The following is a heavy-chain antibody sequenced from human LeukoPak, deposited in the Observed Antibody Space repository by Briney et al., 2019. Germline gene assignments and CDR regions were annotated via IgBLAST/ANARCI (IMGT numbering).Heavy chain of an antibody. D-gene: IGHD1-26*01. CDR3: ARAPKGVTTGYFDH. J-gene: IGHJ4*02. Sequence: GASVKVSCKASGYTFTTYYIHWVRQAPGQGLEWMGIINPSGGSTTYAQIFQGRVTLTRDTSTSTAYMELSSLRSDDTAVYYCARAPKGVTTGYFDHWGQGTLVTVSS. V-gene: IGHV1-46*01. CDR2: INPSGGST. CDR1: GYTFTTYY.